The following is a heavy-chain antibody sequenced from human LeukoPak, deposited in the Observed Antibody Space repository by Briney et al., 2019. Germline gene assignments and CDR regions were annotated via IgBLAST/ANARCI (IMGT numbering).Heavy chain of an antibody. J-gene: IGHJ1*01. CDR1: GFTFSSYS. D-gene: IGHD3-10*01. CDR3: ARRGVGDLL. Sequence: GGSRRLSCAASGFTFSSYSMNWVRQAPGKGLEWVANIKEDGTEKNYVDSVKGRFTISRDNAKNSLNLQMNSLRAEDTAVYYCARRGVGDLLGGLGTLVTVSS. CDR2: IKEDGTEK. V-gene: IGHV3-7*01.